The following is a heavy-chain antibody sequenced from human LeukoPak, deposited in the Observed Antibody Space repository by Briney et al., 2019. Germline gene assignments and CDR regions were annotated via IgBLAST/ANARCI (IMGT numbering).Heavy chain of an antibody. CDR2: IKSKTDGGTT. Sequence: GGSLRLSCAASGFTFSNAWMCWVRQAPGKGLEWVGRIKSKTDGGTTDYAAPVKGRFTISRDDSKNTLYLQMNSLKTEDTAVYYCTTDRYGDYVDAFDIWGQGTMVTVSS. D-gene: IGHD4-17*01. J-gene: IGHJ3*02. V-gene: IGHV3-15*01. CDR3: TTDRYGDYVDAFDI. CDR1: GFTFSNAW.